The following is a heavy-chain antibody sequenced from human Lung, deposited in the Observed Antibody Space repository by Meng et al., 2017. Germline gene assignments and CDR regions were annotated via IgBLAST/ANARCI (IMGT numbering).Heavy chain of an antibody. CDR3: ARDFTSGSSGDP. CDR2: ITPGSGNT. CDR1: GYTFTSSA. V-gene: IGHV1-3*01. J-gene: IGHJ5*02. Sequence: QVQLVQSGAEVKKPGASVKVSCKAFGYTFTSSAIHWVRQAPGQSLERMGWITPGSGNTKYSQKFQGRVTITRDTSASTAYMELSTLRSEDTAVYYCARDFTSGSSGDPWGQGTLVTVSS. D-gene: IGHD6-19*01.